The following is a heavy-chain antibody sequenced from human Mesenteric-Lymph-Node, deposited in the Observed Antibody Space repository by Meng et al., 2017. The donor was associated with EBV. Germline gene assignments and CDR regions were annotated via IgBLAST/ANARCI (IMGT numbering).Heavy chain of an antibody. CDR3: ARRGGGYILDD. Sequence: LHRQGAGPGLVKPSETLALTCTVSGGPISGSDYDWSWIRQPPGKGLEWIGSVYHSGDTYHNPSLKSRLTISVDTSKNQFSLKMISVTAADTAVYYCARRGGGYILDDWGHRTLVTVSS. V-gene: IGHV4-39*01. J-gene: IGHJ4*01. D-gene: IGHD5-24*01. CDR2: VYHSGDT. CDR1: GGPISGSDYD.